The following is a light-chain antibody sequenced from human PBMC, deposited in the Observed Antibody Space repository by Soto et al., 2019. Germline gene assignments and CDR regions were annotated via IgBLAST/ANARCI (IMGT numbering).Light chain of an antibody. CDR2: WAS. J-gene: IGKJ1*01. CDR1: QSVLDNSKNKNL. CDR3: LQSYSALWT. V-gene: IGKV4-1*01. Sequence: DIVMTQSPDSLAVCLGERATITCKSRQSVLDNSKNKNLLAWYQQKPGQPPRLLIYWASTRELGVPERFSGTGSGTDFSLTIHSLQAEDVAVYYCLQSYSALWTFGQGTKVEIK.